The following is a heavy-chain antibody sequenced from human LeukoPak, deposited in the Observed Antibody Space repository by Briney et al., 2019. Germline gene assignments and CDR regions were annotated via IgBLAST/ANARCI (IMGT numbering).Heavy chain of an antibody. CDR3: AKGHRFCRSGNCNSPVDS. V-gene: IGHV1-2*02. CDR2: INPNSGGT. CDR1: GYTFTGYY. D-gene: IGHD2-15*01. J-gene: IGHJ4*02. Sequence: ASVKVSCKASGYTFTGYYMHWVRQAPGQGLEWMGWINPNSGGTNYAQKFQGRVTMTRDTSISTAYMELSRLRSDDTAVYYCAKGHRFCRSGNCNSPVDSWGQGTLVTVSS.